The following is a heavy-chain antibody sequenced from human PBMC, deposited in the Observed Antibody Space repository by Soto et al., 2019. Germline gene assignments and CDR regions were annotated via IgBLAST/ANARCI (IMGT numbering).Heavy chain of an antibody. V-gene: IGHV4-31*03. CDR1: GGSISSAGYY. Sequence: QVQLQESGPGLVKPSQTLSLTCSVSGGSISSAGYYWGWVRQSPGKGLEWIGYIYYSGSTFANPSLRSRVTISRDTSKNLFSLKLRSVTAADTSHYYCARISIFGQTDYGMDVWGQGTTVTVSS. D-gene: IGHD3-3*01. CDR3: ARISIFGQTDYGMDV. J-gene: IGHJ6*01. CDR2: IYYSGST.